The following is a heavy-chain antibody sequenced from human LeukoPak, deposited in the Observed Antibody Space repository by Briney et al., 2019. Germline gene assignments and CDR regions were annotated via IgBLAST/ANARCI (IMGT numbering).Heavy chain of an antibody. CDR2: IYTSGST. J-gene: IGHJ5*02. Sequence: SETLSLTCTVSGGSISSYYWSWIRQPAGKGLEWIGRIYTSGSTNYNPSLKSRVTMSVDTSKNQFSLELSSVTAADTAVYYCAREAHRDIVVVPAAIWFDPWGQGTLVTVSS. CDR3: AREAHRDIVVVPAAIWFDP. D-gene: IGHD2-2*01. V-gene: IGHV4-4*07. CDR1: GGSISSYY.